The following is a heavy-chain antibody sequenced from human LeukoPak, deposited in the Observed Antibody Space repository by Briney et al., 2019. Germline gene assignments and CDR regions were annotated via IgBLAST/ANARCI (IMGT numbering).Heavy chain of an antibody. J-gene: IGHJ6*03. CDR3: ARQEGLRFLEWLSLYMDV. Sequence: SETLSLTCTVSGGSISSSSYYWGWIRQPPGKGLEWIGGIYYSGSTYYNPSLKSRVTISVDTPKNQFSLKLSSVTAADTAVYYCARQEGLRFLEWLSLYMDVWGKGTTVTVSS. CDR2: IYYSGST. V-gene: IGHV4-39*01. D-gene: IGHD3-3*01. CDR1: GGSISSSSYY.